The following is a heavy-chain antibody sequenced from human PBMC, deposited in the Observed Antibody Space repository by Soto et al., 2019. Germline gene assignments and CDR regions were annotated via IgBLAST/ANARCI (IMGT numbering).Heavy chain of an antibody. CDR3: ARGVRSLSY. J-gene: IGHJ4*02. CDR1: GFTFSISA. CDR2: INSRSTAV. D-gene: IGHD2-15*01. Sequence: GGSLRLSCEASGFTFSISAMNWVRQAPGKGLEWVSSINSRSTAVRYADSVKGRFTISRDNANNSLSLQLNSLRPEDTAVYYGARGVRSLSYWGQGTLLAVSS. V-gene: IGHV3-21*01.